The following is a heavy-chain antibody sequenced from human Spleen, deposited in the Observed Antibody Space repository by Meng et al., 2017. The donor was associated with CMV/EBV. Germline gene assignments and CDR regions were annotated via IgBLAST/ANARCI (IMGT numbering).Heavy chain of an antibody. CDR2: ISGSGGST. V-gene: IGHV3-23*01. CDR3: ARGYGRSFFDY. J-gene: IGHJ4*02. CDR1: GFTFSSYA. Sequence: GGSLRLSCAASGFTFSSYAMSWVRQAPGKGLEWVSAISGSGGSTYYADSVKGRFTISRDNAKNTLYLQMNSLRAEDTAVYYCARGYGRSFFDYWGQGTLVTVSS. D-gene: IGHD1-1*01.